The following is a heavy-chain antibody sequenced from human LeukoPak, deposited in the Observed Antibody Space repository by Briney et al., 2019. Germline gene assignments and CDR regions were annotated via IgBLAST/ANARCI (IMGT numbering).Heavy chain of an antibody. J-gene: IGHJ4*02. CDR1: GFTFSSYW. CDR3: ARDFGGYDYPPDY. V-gene: IGHV3-7*04. D-gene: IGHD5-12*01. CDR2: IKQDGREK. Sequence: PGGSLRLSCAASGFTFSSYWRSWVRQAPGKGLEWMANIKQDGREKYYMDSVKGRFTISRDNAKNSLYLQMNSLRAEDTAVYYCARDFGGYDYPPDYWGQGTLVTVTS.